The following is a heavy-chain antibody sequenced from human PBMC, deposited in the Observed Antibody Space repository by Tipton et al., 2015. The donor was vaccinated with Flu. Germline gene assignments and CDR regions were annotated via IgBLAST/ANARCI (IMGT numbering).Heavy chain of an antibody. Sequence: LRLSCTVSGGSISSYYWSWIRQPPGKGLEWIGYIYYSGSTNYNPSLKSRVTISVDTSKNQFSLKLSSVTAADTAVYYCARDGDYYGSGRLDYWGQGTLVTVSS. CDR2: IYYSGST. V-gene: IGHV4-59*01. D-gene: IGHD3-10*01. CDR1: GGSISSYY. CDR3: ARDGDYYGSGRLDY. J-gene: IGHJ4*02.